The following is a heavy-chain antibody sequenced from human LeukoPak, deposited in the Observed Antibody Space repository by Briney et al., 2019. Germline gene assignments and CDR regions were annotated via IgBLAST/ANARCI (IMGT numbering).Heavy chain of an antibody. J-gene: IGHJ4*02. CDR2: MNPNSGST. V-gene: IGHV1-8*03. CDR3: ARGRSTGHPYYFEY. Sequence: ASVTVSCKASGYTFTSYDINWVRQATGQGLEWMGWMNPNSGSTGYAQKFQGRVTITRSTSISTAYMELSGLRSEDTAVYYCARGRSTGHPYYFEYWGQGTLVTVSS. CDR1: GYTFTSYD.